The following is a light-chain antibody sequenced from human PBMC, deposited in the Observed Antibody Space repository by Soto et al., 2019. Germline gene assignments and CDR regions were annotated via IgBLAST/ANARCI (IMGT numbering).Light chain of an antibody. J-gene: IGKJ2*01. V-gene: IGKV1-39*01. Sequence: DIQMTQSPSSLSASVGDRVTITCRASQSISSYLNWYQQKPGKAPKLLIYAASSLQSGVPSRFSGSGSGTDFTLTICSRQPEDFATYYCQQSYSTPRTFGQGTKLEIK. CDR1: QSISSY. CDR2: AAS. CDR3: QQSYSTPRT.